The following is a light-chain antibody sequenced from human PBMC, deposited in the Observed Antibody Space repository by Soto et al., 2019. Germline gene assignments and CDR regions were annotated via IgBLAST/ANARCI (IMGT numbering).Light chain of an antibody. CDR2: GAS. CDR1: QAVGSSL. Sequence: EIVLTQSPGTLSMSPGERATLSCRASQAVGSSLLAWYQQKPGQAPRLVIYGASSRATGIPDRFSGSGSGTDFTLTISRLEPEDFAVYYCQHCGSSLWTFGQGTKVEIK. J-gene: IGKJ1*01. CDR3: QHCGSSLWT. V-gene: IGKV3-20*01.